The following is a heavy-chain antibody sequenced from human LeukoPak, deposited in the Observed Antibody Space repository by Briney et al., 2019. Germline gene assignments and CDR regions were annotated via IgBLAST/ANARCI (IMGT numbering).Heavy chain of an antibody. J-gene: IGHJ4*02. CDR3: SKDGCVNGICYFEK. CDR1: GFSFSSNA. V-gene: IGHV3-23*01. D-gene: IGHD2-8*01. CDR2: ISGSNT. Sequence: PGGSLRLSCLASGFSFSSNAMNWVRQAPGKGLEWVSGISGSNTYYADSVKGRFTISRDSSKNTMDLQMNNLRAEDTAVYYCSKDGCVNGICYFEKWGQGTLVTVSS.